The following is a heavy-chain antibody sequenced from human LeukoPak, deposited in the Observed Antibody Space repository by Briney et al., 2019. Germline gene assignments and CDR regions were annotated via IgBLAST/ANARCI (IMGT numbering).Heavy chain of an antibody. CDR2: ISSSSSTI. Sequence: GGSLRLSCAASGFTFSSYSMNWVRQAPGKGLEWVSYISSSSSTIYYADSVKGRFTISRDNAKNSLYLQMNSLRDEGTAVYYCARGGHVLRFLEWLTSWGQGTLVTVSS. V-gene: IGHV3-48*02. CDR1: GFTFSSYS. CDR3: ARGGHVLRFLEWLTS. J-gene: IGHJ4*02. D-gene: IGHD3-3*01.